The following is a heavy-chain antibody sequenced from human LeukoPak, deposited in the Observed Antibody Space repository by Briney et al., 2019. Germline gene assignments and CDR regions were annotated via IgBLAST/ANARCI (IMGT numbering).Heavy chain of an antibody. CDR3: ARDGEMATIENYFEY. D-gene: IGHD5-24*01. CDR1: GGSFSGYY. V-gene: IGHV4-34*01. J-gene: IGHJ4*02. Sequence: SETLSLTCAVYGGSFSGYYWSWIRQPPGKGLEWIGEINHSGSTNYNPSLKSRVTISVDTSKNQFSLKLSSVTAADTAVYYCARDGEMATIENYFEYWGQGALVTVSS. CDR2: INHSGST.